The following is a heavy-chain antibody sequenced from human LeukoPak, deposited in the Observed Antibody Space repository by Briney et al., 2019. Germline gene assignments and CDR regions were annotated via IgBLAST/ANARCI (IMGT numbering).Heavy chain of an antibody. Sequence: TGGSLRLSRAASGFTFSTYSMNWVRQAPGKGLEWVSYISGSGSYIYYADSVKGRFTISRDNGKNSLYLQMNSPRAEDTAVYYCAMATDSYQFDYWGQGTLVTVSS. V-gene: IGHV3-21*01. CDR3: AMATDSYQFDY. CDR1: GFTFSTYS. D-gene: IGHD5-24*01. J-gene: IGHJ4*02. CDR2: ISGSGSYI.